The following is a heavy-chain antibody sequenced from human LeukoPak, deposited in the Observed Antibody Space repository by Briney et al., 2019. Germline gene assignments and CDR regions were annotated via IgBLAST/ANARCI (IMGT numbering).Heavy chain of an antibody. J-gene: IGHJ4*02. CDR2: INTKTGKT. CDR3: ARTVITRLFYFDY. CDR1: GDSFNKYA. D-gene: IGHD3-16*01. V-gene: IGHV7-4-1*01. Sequence: ASVKVSCKASGDSFNKYAMNWVRQVPGKGLEWMGWINTKTGKTTYAQAFTGRFVFSLDTSVSTAYLQIDSLQADDTAVYYCARTVITRLFYFDYWGQGSLVTVSS.